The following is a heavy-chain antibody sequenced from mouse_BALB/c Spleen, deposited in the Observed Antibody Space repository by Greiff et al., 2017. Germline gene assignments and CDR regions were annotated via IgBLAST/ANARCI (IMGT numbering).Heavy chain of an antibody. CDR3: ARNYYGWAY. CDR1: GFTFSSYA. Sequence: EVQGVESGGGLVKPGGSLKLSCAASGFTFSSYAMSWVRQTPEKRLEWVATISSGGSYTYYPDSVKGRFTISRDNAKNTLYLQMSSLRSEDTAMYYCARNYYGWAYWGRGTLVTVSA. J-gene: IGHJ3*01. V-gene: IGHV5-9-3*01. D-gene: IGHD1-2*01. CDR2: ISSGGSYT.